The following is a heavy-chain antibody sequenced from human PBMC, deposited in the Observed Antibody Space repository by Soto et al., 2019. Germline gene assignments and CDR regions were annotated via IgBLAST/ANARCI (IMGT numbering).Heavy chain of an antibody. V-gene: IGHV1-3*01. CDR3: AGGYYDILTGYPRGFWFDP. J-gene: IGHJ5*02. Sequence: GASVKVSCKASGYTFTSYAMHWVRQAPGQRLEWMGWINAGNGNTKYSQKFQGRVTITRDTSASTAYMELSSLRSEDTAVYYCAGGYYDILTGYPRGFWFDPWGQGTLVTVSS. CDR2: INAGNGNT. CDR1: GYTFTSYA. D-gene: IGHD3-9*01.